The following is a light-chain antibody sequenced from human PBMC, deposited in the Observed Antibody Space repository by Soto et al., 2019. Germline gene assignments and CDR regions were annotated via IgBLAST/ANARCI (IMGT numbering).Light chain of an antibody. CDR3: QQRSDWFT. V-gene: IGKV3-11*01. CDR2: DAS. Sequence: EIVLTQSPATLSLSPGERATLSCRASQSVSSYLAWYQQKPGQAPRLLIYDASNRATGIPVRFSGSGSGTDFTLTISSLEPEDFGLYYCQQRSDWFTFGQGTRLEI. CDR1: QSVSSY. J-gene: IGKJ5*01.